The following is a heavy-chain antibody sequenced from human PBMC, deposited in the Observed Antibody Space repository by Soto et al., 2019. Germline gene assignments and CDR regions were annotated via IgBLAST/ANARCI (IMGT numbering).Heavy chain of an antibody. Sequence: PGESLKISCKGSGYSFTSYWIGWVRQMPGKGLEWMGIIYPGDSDTRYSPSFQGQVTISADKSISTAYLQWSSLKASDTAMYYCARTAYNSKVFAYDAFDIWGQGTMVTVSS. V-gene: IGHV5-51*01. J-gene: IGHJ3*02. CDR1: GYSFTSYW. CDR3: ARTAYNSKVFAYDAFDI. D-gene: IGHD1-1*01. CDR2: IYPGDSDT.